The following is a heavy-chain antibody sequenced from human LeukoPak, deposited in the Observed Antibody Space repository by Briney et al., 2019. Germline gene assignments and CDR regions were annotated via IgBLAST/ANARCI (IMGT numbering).Heavy chain of an antibody. Sequence: SETLSLTCAVYGGPFSGHYWRWIRQPPGKGLEWIGEINHSGSANYSPSLKSRVTLSVDTSKNQFSLKLSSVTAADTAVYYCARDFCGYCTNGVYDAFDIWGQGTMVTVSS. J-gene: IGHJ3*02. CDR3: ARDFCGYCTNGVYDAFDI. V-gene: IGHV4-34*01. CDR2: INHSGSA. D-gene: IGHD2-8*01. CDR1: GGPFSGHY.